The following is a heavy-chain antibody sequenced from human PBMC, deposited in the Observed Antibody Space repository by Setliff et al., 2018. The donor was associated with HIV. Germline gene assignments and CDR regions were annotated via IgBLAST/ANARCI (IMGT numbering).Heavy chain of an antibody. J-gene: IGHJ5*02. CDR1: GGSIKSSSYY. D-gene: IGHD3-3*01. CDR2: IHYGGFF. Sequence: SETLSLTCTVSGGSIKSSSYYWGWIRQPPGKGLEWIGNIHYGGFFWYSPSLKSRVTISVDMSKNQFSLKLRSVTAADTALYYCARDRRSIFGVDTKNWFDPWGQGTLVTVSS. CDR3: ARDRRSIFGVDTKNWFDP. V-gene: IGHV4-39*07.